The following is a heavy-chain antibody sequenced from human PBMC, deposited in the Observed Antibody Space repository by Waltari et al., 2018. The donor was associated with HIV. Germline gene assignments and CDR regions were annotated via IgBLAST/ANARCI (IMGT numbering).Heavy chain of an antibody. CDR1: DDSVSSSSFY. V-gene: IGHV4-39*01. J-gene: IGHJ4*02. CDR3: ARLRAQPSDYDF. Sequence: QLQLQESGPGLVKPSETLSLSCTVSDDSVSSSSFYWGWIRQPPGKGLEWIATIYYTGSTFYNPSLKSRVTISVDPSKNQFSLNLRSVTAADTAVYFCARLRAQPSDYDFWGQGTLVTVSS. D-gene: IGHD5-12*01. CDR2: IYYTGST.